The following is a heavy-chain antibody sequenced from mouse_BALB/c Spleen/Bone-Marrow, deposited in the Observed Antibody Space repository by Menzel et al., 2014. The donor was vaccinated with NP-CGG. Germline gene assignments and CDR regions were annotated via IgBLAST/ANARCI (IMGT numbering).Heavy chain of an antibody. V-gene: IGHV5-12-2*01. CDR2: ISNGGGST. CDR1: GFTFSSYT. Sequence: EVQLQESGGGLVQPGGSLKLSCAASGFTFSSYTMSWVRQTPEKRLDWVAYISNGGGSTYYPDTVKGRFTISRDNAKNTLYLQMSSLKSEDTAMYYCARGNGFAYWGQGTLVTVSA. J-gene: IGHJ3*01. CDR3: ARGNGFAY.